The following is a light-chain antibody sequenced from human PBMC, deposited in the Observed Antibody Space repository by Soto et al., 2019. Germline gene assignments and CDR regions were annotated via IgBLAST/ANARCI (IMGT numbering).Light chain of an antibody. J-gene: IGKJ1*01. Sequence: IQMTQSPSSLSASVRDRVTITCRPSQDIGNDLGWYQQKPGKAPNLLIYAASSLRSGVPSRFSGSGSGTHFTLTINSLQAVDSATYFCLQDYTYPWTFGQGTKVDIK. CDR2: AAS. CDR3: LQDYTYPWT. CDR1: QDIGND. V-gene: IGKV1-6*02.